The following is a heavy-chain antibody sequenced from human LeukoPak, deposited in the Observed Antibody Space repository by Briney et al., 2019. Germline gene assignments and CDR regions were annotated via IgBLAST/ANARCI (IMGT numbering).Heavy chain of an antibody. CDR3: ARSDYGDYFHYYGMDV. V-gene: IGHV1-69*13. J-gene: IGHJ6*04. D-gene: IGHD4-17*01. CDR1: GGTFSSYA. CDR2: IIPIFGTA. Sequence: SVKVSCKASGGTFSSYAISWLRQAPGQGLEWMGGIIPIFGTANYAQKFQGRVTITADESTSTAYMELSSLRSEDTAVYYCARSDYGDYFHYYGMDVWGKGTTVTVSS.